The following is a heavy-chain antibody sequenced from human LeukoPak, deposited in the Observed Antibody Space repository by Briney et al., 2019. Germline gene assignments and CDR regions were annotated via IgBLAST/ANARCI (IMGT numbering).Heavy chain of an antibody. D-gene: IGHD4-17*01. V-gene: IGHV4-30-4*01. CDR3: ARAKRDGFYGDYANFDY. CDR1: GGSISSGDYY. CDR2: IYYSGST. Sequence: KSSETLSLTCTVSGGSISSGDYYWSWIRQPPGKGLEWIGYIYYSGSTYYNPSLKSRVTISVDTSKNQFSLKLSSVAAADTAVYYCARAKRDGFYGDYANFDYWGQGALVTVSS. J-gene: IGHJ4*02.